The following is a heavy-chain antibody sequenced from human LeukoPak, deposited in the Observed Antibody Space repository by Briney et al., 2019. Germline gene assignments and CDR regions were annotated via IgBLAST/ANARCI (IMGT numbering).Heavy chain of an antibody. Sequence: HPGGSLRLSCAASGFTFSSYGMHWVRQAPGKGLEWVAVIWYDGSNKYYADSVKGRFTISRDNSKNTLYLQMNSLRAEDTAVYYCAREESFGGPRRTLNYWGQGTLVTVSS. D-gene: IGHD3-16*01. J-gene: IGHJ4*02. CDR2: IWYDGSNK. V-gene: IGHV3-33*01. CDR3: AREESFGGPRRTLNY. CDR1: GFTFSSYG.